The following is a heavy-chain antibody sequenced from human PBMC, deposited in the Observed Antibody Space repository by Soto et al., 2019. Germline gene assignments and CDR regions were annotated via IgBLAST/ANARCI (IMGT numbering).Heavy chain of an antibody. CDR2: ISAYNGNT. V-gene: IGHV1-18*01. CDR1: GYTFTSYG. J-gene: IGHJ1*01. Sequence: ASVKVSCKASGYTFTSYGISWVRQAPGQGLEWMGWISAYNGNTNYAQKHQGRVTMTTDTSTSTAYMELRSLRSDDTAVYYCARYDSSGYYSTGFQHWGQGTLVTVSS. D-gene: IGHD3-22*01. CDR3: ARYDSSGYYSTGFQH.